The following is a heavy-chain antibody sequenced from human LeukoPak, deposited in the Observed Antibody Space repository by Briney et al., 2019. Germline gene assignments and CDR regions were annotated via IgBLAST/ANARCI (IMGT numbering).Heavy chain of an antibody. D-gene: IGHD5-18*01. CDR3: AKDFSYSIDY. Sequence: PGGSLRLSCRASGFTFSSYGIHWVRQAPGKGLEWVTFIPYDRSAKYFADSVKGRFTVSRDNSRNTLSLQVNSLRVEDTAVYYCAKDFSYSIDYWGRGTLVTVSS. CDR2: IPYDRSAK. V-gene: IGHV3-30*02. J-gene: IGHJ4*02. CDR1: GFTFSSYG.